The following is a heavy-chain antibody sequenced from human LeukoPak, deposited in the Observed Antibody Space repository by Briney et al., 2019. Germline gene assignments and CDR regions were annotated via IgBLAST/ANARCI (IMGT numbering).Heavy chain of an antibody. CDR3: AKAGRPQAVAGWIDY. CDR2: MGGGGTT. V-gene: IGHV3-23*01. CDR1: GFTFNNYV. J-gene: IGHJ4*02. Sequence: GGSLRLSCAAPGFTFNNYVMSWVRQAPGKGLEWVSAMGGGGTTYYSDYGKGRFTISRDTSKNTLYLQMNSLRAEDTAIYYCAKAGRPQAVAGWIDYWGQGTLVTVSS. D-gene: IGHD6-19*01.